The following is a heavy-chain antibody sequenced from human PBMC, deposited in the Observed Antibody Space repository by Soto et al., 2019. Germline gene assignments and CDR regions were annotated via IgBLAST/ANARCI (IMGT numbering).Heavy chain of an antibody. Sequence: SETLSLTCAVYGGSFSGYYWSWIRQPPGKGLEWIGEINHSGSTNYNPSLKSRVTISVDTSKNQFSLKLSSVTAADTAVYYCARGGGAAADPSPNWFDPWGQGTLVTVS. J-gene: IGHJ5*02. V-gene: IGHV4-34*01. CDR3: ARGGGAAADPSPNWFDP. CDR1: GGSFSGYY. CDR2: INHSGST. D-gene: IGHD6-13*01.